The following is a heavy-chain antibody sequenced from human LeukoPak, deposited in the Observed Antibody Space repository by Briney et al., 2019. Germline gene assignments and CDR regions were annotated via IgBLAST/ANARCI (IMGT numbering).Heavy chain of an antibody. V-gene: IGHV4-34*01. Sequence: SATLSLTCAVYGGSFSGYYWSWIRQPPGKGLEWIGEINHSGSANYNPSLKSRVTISVDTSKNQFSLKLSSVTAADTAVYYCASCAPRYYYYYYGMDVWGQGTTVTVSS. J-gene: IGHJ6*02. CDR2: INHSGSA. CDR1: GGSFSGYY. CDR3: ASCAPRYYYYYYGMDV.